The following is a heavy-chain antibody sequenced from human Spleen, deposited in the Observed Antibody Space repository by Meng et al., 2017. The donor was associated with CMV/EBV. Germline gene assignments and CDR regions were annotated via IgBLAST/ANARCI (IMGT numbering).Heavy chain of an antibody. D-gene: IGHD3-22*01. CDR1: GWTFTYRY. V-gene: IGHV1-45*01. CDR3: ARSPLYSDDPFYFET. Sequence: SVKVSCKASGWTFTYRYLHWVRQAPGQALEWMGWITPYNGNTDYARKFRGRVTITRDNSINPIYMEMRSLGSDDTAMYYCARSPLYSDDPFYFETWGQGVMVTVS. CDR2: ITPYNGNT. J-gene: IGHJ4*02.